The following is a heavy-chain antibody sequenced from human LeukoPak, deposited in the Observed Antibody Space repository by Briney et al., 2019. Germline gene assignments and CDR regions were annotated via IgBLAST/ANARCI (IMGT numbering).Heavy chain of an antibody. CDR1: GLTFSNAW. CDR3: TTDYYDYVWGSYRPDY. V-gene: IGHV3-15*01. J-gene: IGHJ4*02. D-gene: IGHD3-16*02. CDR2: IKSKTDGETT. Sequence: GGSLRLSCAASGLTFSNAWMSWVRQAPGQGLEWVARIKSKTDGETTDYAAPVKGRFTISRDDSKNTLYLQMNSLKTEDTAVYYCTTDYYDYVWGSYRPDYWGQGTLVTVSS.